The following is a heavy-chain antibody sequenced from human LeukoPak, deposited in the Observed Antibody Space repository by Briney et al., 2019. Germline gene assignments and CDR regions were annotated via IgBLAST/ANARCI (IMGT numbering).Heavy chain of an antibody. J-gene: IGHJ4*02. D-gene: IGHD3-10*01. V-gene: IGHV1-18*01. CDR2: ISAHNGNT. CDR1: GYTFTSYG. Sequence: ASVKVSCKASGYTFTSYGISWVRQAPGQGLEWMGWISAHNGNTNYAQKLQGRVTMTTDTSTSTAYMELRSLRSDDTAVYYCAAEPPAKYGRNWRDFWGQGTLVTVSS. CDR3: AAEPPAKYGRNWRDF.